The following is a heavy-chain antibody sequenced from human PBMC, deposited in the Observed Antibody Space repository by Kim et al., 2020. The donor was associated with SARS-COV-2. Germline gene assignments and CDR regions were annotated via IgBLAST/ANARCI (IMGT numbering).Heavy chain of an antibody. CDR2: INHSGST. Sequence: SETLSLTCAVYGGSFSGYYWSWIRQPPGKGLEWIGEINHSGSTNYNPSLKSRVTISVDTSKNQFSLKLSSVTAADTAVYYCARVCSSWYRLIWFDPWGQGTLVTVSS. CDR3: ARVCSSWYRLIWFDP. V-gene: IGHV4-34*01. D-gene: IGHD6-13*01. CDR1: GGSFSGYY. J-gene: IGHJ5*02.